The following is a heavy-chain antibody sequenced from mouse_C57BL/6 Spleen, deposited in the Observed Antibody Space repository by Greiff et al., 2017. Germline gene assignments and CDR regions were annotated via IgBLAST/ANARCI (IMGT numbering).Heavy chain of an antibody. CDR3: ARPGTGYFDY. V-gene: IGHV5-17*01. J-gene: IGHJ2*01. CDR2: ISSGSSTI. Sequence: EVKLVESGGGLVKPGGSLKLSCAASGFTFSDYGMHWVRQAPEKGLEWVAYISSGSSTIYYADTVKGRFTISRDDAKNTLFLQMTSLRSADTAMYYCARPGTGYFDYWGQGATLTVSS. D-gene: IGHD4-1*01. CDR1: GFTFSDYG.